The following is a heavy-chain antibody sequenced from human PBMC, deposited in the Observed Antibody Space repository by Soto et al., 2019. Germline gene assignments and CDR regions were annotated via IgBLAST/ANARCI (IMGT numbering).Heavy chain of an antibody. V-gene: IGHV3-23*01. CDR2: ISDSDGGT. CDR1: GFAFSAYA. CDR3: AKGRTFFDF. Sequence: PVGSLRLSCAASGFAFSAYAMTWVRQAPGKGLEWVSDISDSDGGTHYADSVKGRFTISRDNAKNTLHLQMDRLRVEDAAVYYCAKGRTFFDFWGQGSLVTVS. J-gene: IGHJ4*02.